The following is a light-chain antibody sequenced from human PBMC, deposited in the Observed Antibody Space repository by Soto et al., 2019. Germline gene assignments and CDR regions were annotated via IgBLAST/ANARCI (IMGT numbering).Light chain of an antibody. Sequence: IVLTQSPCTLSLTPGEKAPLSCRASQNVDSNYLAWYQQKPGQAPRIIIFGASGRATGIPDRFSGSGSGTDFTLTISRLEPEDFAVYYCQQSSRSPVTFGQGTRLEI. J-gene: IGKJ5*01. CDR1: QNVDSNY. CDR3: QQSSRSPVT. CDR2: GAS. V-gene: IGKV3-20*01.